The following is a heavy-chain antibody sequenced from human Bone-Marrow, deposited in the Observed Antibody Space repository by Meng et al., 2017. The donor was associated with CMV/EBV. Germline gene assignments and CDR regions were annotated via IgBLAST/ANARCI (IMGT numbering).Heavy chain of an antibody. V-gene: IGHV1-8*02. CDR2: MNPNSGNT. Sequence: ASVKVSCKASGGTFSSYAISWVRQATGQGLEWMGWMNPNSGNTGYAQKFQGRVTMTRNTSISTAYMELSSLRSEDTAVYYCARAVRQVVPAAIWYYFDYWGQGTLVTVSS. CDR3: ARAVRQVVPAAIWYYFDY. CDR1: GGTFSSYA. J-gene: IGHJ4*02. D-gene: IGHD2-2*02.